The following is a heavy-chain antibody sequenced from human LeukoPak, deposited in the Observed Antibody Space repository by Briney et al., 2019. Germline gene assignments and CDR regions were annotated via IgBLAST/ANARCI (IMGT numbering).Heavy chain of an antibody. J-gene: IGHJ4*02. CDR3: ARDDIAVAGQDY. CDR1: GFTVSSNY. D-gene: IGHD6-19*01. V-gene: IGHV3-66*01. Sequence: GGSLRLSCAASGFTVSSNYLSWVRQAPGKGLEWVSVIYSGGSTYYADSVKGRFTISRDNSKITLYLQMNSLRAEDTAVYYCARDDIAVAGQDYWGQGTLVTVSS. CDR2: IYSGGST.